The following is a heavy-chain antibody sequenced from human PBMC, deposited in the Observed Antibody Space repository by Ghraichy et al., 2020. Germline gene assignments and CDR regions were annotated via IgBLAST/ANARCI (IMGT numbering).Heavy chain of an antibody. CDR1: GFTFGDYY. D-gene: IGHD3-10*01. Sequence: GESLNISCAASGFTFGDYYMSWIRQAPGKGLEWVLCISTSGSTIYYADSVKGRFTISRDNAKNSLYLQMNSLRPEDTAVYYCARDPRRYYYGSGSYDAFDIWGQGTTVTVSS. V-gene: IGHV3-11*01. CDR2: ISTSGSTI. CDR3: ARDPRRYYYGSGSYDAFDI. J-gene: IGHJ3*02.